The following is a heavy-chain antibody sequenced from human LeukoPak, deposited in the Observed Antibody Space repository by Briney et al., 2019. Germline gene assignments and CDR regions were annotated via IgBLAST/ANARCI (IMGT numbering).Heavy chain of an antibody. Sequence: GGSLRLSCAASGFTFSSYSMNWVRQAPGKGLEWVSSISSSSSYIYYADSVKGRFTISRDNAENSLYLQMNSLRAEDTAVYYCANGPTYYYDSSGYYPGYWGQGTLVTVSS. CDR2: ISSSSSYI. CDR1: GFTFSSYS. D-gene: IGHD3-22*01. CDR3: ANGPTYYYDSSGYYPGY. V-gene: IGHV3-21*01. J-gene: IGHJ4*02.